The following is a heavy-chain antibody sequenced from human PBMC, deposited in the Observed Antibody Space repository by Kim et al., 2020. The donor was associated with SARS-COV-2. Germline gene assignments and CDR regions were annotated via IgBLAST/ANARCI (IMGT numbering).Heavy chain of an antibody. CDR2: IYHSGST. D-gene: IGHD3-9*01. V-gene: IGHV4-38-2*02. Sequence: SETLSLTCTVSGYSISSGYYWGWIRQPPGKGLEWIGSIYHSGSTYYNPSLKSRVTISVDTSKNQFSLKLSSVTAADTAVYYCARGLGDYDILTGYLTPSRETPDAFDIWGQGTMVTVSS. CDR1: GYSISSGYY. CDR3: ARGLGDYDILTGYLTPSRETPDAFDI. J-gene: IGHJ3*02.